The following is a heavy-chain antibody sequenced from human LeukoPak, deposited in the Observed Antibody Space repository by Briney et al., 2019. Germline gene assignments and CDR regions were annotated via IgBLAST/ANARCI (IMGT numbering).Heavy chain of an antibody. Sequence: SGTLSLTCTVSGGSISSSSYYWVWIRQPPGKGLEWIGSIYYSGSTYYNPSLKSRVTISVDTSKNQFSLKLSSVTAADTAVYYCARLGWEITMVRDYNWFDPWGQGTLVTVSS. CDR1: GGSISSSSYY. CDR3: ARLGWEITMVRDYNWFDP. J-gene: IGHJ5*02. CDR2: IYYSGST. V-gene: IGHV4-39*01. D-gene: IGHD3-10*01.